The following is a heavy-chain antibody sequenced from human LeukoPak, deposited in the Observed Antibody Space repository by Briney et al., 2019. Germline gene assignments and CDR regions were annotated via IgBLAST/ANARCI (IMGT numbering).Heavy chain of an antibody. Sequence: ASVKVSCKASGYTFTSNVITWVRQAPGQGLEWMGYITTYNGDTNYAQKFQGRVTMTTDTSTSTAYLELRSLKSDDTAMYYCARGRYSGSYTLFDYWGQGILVTVSS. V-gene: IGHV1-18*01. CDR3: ARGRYSGSYTLFDY. CDR1: GYTFTSNV. J-gene: IGHJ4*02. D-gene: IGHD1-26*01. CDR2: ITTYNGDT.